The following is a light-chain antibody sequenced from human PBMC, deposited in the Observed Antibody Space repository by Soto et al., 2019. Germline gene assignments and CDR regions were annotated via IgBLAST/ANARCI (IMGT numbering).Light chain of an antibody. Sequence: DIQMTQSPSTLSASVGDRVAITCRASDNIDTWVAWYQQKPGKAPKLMIYEASTLQSGVPSRFSGSGSGTEFTLTISGLLPEDFATYHCQQLNTLPFTFGQGTRLEIK. CDR1: DNIDTW. CDR2: EAS. J-gene: IGKJ5*01. V-gene: IGKV1-5*01. CDR3: QQLNTLPFT.